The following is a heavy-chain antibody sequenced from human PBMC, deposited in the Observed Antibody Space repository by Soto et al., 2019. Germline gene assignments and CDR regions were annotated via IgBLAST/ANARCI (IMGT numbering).Heavy chain of an antibody. CDR2: ISAYNGNT. Sequence: ASVKVSCKASGYTFTSYGISWVRQAPGQGLEWMGWISAYNGNTNYAQKLQGRVTMTTDTSTSTAYMELRSLRSDDTAVYYCASKGPGGQQWLGSYYYYGMDVWGQGTTVTVSS. CDR1: GYTFTSYG. J-gene: IGHJ6*02. V-gene: IGHV1-18*01. D-gene: IGHD6-19*01. CDR3: ASKGPGGQQWLGSYYYYGMDV.